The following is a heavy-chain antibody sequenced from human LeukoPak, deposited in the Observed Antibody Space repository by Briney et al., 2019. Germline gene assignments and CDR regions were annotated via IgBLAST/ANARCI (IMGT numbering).Heavy chain of an antibody. CDR2: ISGSGDIT. V-gene: IGHV3-23*01. J-gene: IGHJ4*02. Sequence: PGGSLRLSCVVSGFTLSTSAMSWVRQAPGKGLEWVATISGSGDITKYADSVKGRFTISRDNSKNTLYLQMNSLRAEDTAVYYCAKPPEYDSSGYHDYWGQGTLVTVSS. D-gene: IGHD3-22*01. CDR1: GFTLSTSA. CDR3: AKPPEYDSSGYHDY.